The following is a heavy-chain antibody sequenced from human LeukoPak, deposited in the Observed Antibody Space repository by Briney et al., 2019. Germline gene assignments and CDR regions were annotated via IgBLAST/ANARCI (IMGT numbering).Heavy chain of an antibody. J-gene: IGHJ5*02. CDR2: MNPNSGNT. Sequence: ASVKVSCKASGYTFTSYGINWVRQATGQGLEWMGWMNPNSGNTGYAQKFQGRVTITRNTSISTAYMELGSLRSEDTAVYYCARVQRRCSSTSCYRAAWFDPWGQGTLVTVSS. D-gene: IGHD2-2*02. V-gene: IGHV1-8*03. CDR1: GYTFTSYG. CDR3: ARVQRRCSSTSCYRAAWFDP.